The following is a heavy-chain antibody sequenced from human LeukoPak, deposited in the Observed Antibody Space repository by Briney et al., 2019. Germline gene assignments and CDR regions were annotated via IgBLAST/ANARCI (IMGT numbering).Heavy chain of an antibody. Sequence: GALRLSCAASGFTFNYYGIHWVRQAPGKGLEWVAVISYDGRNKYYADSVKGRFTISRDNSKNTVYLQMNSLRAEDTAVYYCAKDRRSGDSWYHFDYWGQGTLVTVSS. CDR1: GFTFNYYG. CDR3: AKDRRSGDSWYHFDY. V-gene: IGHV3-30*18. CDR2: ISYDGRNK. D-gene: IGHD2-15*01. J-gene: IGHJ4*02.